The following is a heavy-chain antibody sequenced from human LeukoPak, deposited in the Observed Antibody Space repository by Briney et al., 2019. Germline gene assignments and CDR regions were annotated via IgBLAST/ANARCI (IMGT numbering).Heavy chain of an antibody. CDR3: AITMVTGFDY. CDR1: GGSISSSSYY. V-gene: IGHV4-39*01. J-gene: IGHJ4*02. Sequence: PSETLSLTCTVSGGSISSSSYYWGWIRKPPGKGLEWIGSIYYSGSTYYNPSLKSRVTISVDTSKNQFSLKLSSVTAADTALYYCAITMVTGFDYCGQGNLVTVSS. D-gene: IGHD5-18*01. CDR2: IYYSGST.